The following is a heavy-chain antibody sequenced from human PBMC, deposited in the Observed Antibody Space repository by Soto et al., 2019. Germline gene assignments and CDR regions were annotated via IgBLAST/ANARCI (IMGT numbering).Heavy chain of an antibody. Sequence: EVQLLESGGGLVQPGGSLRLSCAASGFTFSSYAMSWVRQAPGKGLEWVSAISGSGGSTYYADPVKGRFTISRDNSKNTLYLQMNRLRAEDTAVYYCAKGLVGVVVAATGSYWGHGTLVTVSS. D-gene: IGHD2-15*01. CDR3: AKGLVGVVVAATGSY. V-gene: IGHV3-23*01. CDR1: GFTFSSYA. J-gene: IGHJ4*01. CDR2: ISGSGGST.